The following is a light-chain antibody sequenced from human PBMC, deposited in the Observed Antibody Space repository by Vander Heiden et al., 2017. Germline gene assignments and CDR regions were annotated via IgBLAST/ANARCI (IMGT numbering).Light chain of an antibody. J-gene: IGKJ4*01. CDR3: QQYYSTPPS. CDR2: WAS. V-gene: IGKV4-1*01. CDR1: QSFLYSSNNKNY. Sequence: DIVMTQSPDSLAVSLGARATINCKSSQSFLYSSNNKNYLAWYQQKPGQPPKLLIYWASTRESGVPDRFSGSGSGTDFTLTISSLQAEDVAVYYCQQYYSTPPSFGGGTKVEIK.